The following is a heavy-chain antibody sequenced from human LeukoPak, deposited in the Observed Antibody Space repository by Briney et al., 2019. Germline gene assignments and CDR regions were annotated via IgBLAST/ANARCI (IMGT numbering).Heavy chain of an antibody. Sequence: ASVKVSCKASGYTFATYGVTWVRQAPGQGLEWMGWISAYNGNTNYQQKIQGRATITTDTSTNTAYMELRSLRSDDTAVYYCARGGISSRIDYWGQGTLVTVSS. CDR1: GYTFATYG. CDR3: ARGGISSRIDY. J-gene: IGHJ4*02. CDR2: ISAYNGNT. D-gene: IGHD6-6*01. V-gene: IGHV1-18*01.